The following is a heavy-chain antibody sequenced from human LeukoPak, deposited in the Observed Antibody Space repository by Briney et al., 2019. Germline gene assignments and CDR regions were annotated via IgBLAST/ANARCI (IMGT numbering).Heavy chain of an antibody. CDR2: IWYDGSNK. J-gene: IGHJ4*02. D-gene: IGHD3-22*01. Sequence: GGSLRLSCAASGFTFSSYGMHWVRQAPGTGLEWVAVIWYDGSNKYYADSVKGRFTISRDNSKNTLYLQMNSLRAEDTAVYYCARDKSRYDSSGYYPFDYWGQGTLVTVSS. CDR1: GFTFSSYG. V-gene: IGHV3-33*01. CDR3: ARDKSRYDSSGYYPFDY.